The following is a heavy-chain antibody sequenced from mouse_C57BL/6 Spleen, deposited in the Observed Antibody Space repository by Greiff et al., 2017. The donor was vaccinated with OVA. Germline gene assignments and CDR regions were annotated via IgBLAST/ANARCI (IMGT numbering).Heavy chain of an antibody. CDR1: GFTFSDYY. V-gene: IGHV5-16*01. CDR2: INYDGSST. J-gene: IGHJ2*01. D-gene: IGHD2-3*01. Sequence: EVMLVESEGGLVQPGSSMKLSCTASGFTFSDYYMAWVRQVPEKGLEWVANINYDGSSTYYLDSLKSRFIISRDNAKNILYLQMSSLKSEDTATYYCARDGGYYEDYFDYWGQGTTLTVSS. CDR3: ARDGGYYEDYFDY.